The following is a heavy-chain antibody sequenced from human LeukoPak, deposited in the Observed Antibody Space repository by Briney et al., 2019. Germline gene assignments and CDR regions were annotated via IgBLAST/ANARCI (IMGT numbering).Heavy chain of an antibody. CDR3: ARSIIGTRSKFDY. CDR1: GGSISTYY. D-gene: IGHD1/OR15-1a*01. CDR2: ISYSGST. V-gene: IGHV4-59*08. J-gene: IGHJ4*02. Sequence: SEPLTLTCTVSGGSISTYYWSWIRQPPGKGLEWIGYISYSGSTNYNPSPKSRVTISLDTSKNQFALKLSSVTAADTAVYYCARSIIGTRSKFDYWGQGTVITVSS.